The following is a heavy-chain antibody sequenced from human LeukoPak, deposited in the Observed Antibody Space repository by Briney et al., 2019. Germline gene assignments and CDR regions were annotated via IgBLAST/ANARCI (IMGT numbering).Heavy chain of an antibody. CDR2: IYYSGST. CDR3: AREYSVVVPAVLYYYYYMDV. V-gene: IGHV4-39*07. J-gene: IGHJ6*03. D-gene: IGHD2-2*01. Sequence: SETLSLTCTVSGGSISSSSYYWGWIRQPPGKGLEWIGSIYYSGSTYYNPSLKSRVTISVDTSKNQFSLKLSSVTAADTAVYYCAREYSVVVPAVLYYYYYMDVWGKGTTVTVSS. CDR1: GGSISSSSYY.